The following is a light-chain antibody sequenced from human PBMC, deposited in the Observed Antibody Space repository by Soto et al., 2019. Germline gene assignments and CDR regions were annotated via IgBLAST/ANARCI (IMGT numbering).Light chain of an antibody. CDR1: LNVNSY. V-gene: IGKV3-11*01. J-gene: IGKJ5*01. Sequence: VLTQSPATLSLSPGERATLSCRASLNVNSYLAWYQVKPGQAPRLLIYDASSRATGVPARFSGSGSGTDFSLTISSLEPEDVAVYYCQQRSQWPPMTFGQGTRLEIK. CDR3: QQRSQWPPMT. CDR2: DAS.